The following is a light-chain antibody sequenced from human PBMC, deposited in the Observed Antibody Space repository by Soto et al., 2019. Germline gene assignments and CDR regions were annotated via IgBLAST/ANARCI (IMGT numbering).Light chain of an antibody. CDR3: QQLNSDPWT. Sequence: DIQLTQSPSFLSASVGDRVTITCRASQGISSYLAWYQQKPGKAPKLLIYAASTLQSGVPSRFSGSGSGTEFTLTISSLQPEDVATYDCQQLNSDPWTFGQGTKVEIK. J-gene: IGKJ1*01. V-gene: IGKV1-9*01. CDR1: QGISSY. CDR2: AAS.